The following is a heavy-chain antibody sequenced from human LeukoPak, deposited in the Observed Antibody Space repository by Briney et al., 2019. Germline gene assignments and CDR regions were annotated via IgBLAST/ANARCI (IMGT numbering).Heavy chain of an antibody. J-gene: IGHJ5*02. Sequence: SETLSLTCAVYGGSFSDYRWSWIRQPPGKGLQWVGEVNHHGRTDYSPSLTSRVTISVDTSKSQFYLKLTSVTAADTAVYFCARGHISMDPQIVWTGYYRTDWFDPWGQGTLVTVSP. V-gene: IGHV4-34*01. CDR1: GGSFSDYR. D-gene: IGHD3/OR15-3a*01. CDR3: ARGHISMDPQIVWTGYYRTDWFDP. CDR2: VNHHGRT.